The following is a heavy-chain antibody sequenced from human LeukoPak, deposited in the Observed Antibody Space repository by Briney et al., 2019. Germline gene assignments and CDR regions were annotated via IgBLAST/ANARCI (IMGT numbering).Heavy chain of an antibody. CDR1: GDSVSSNSAA. V-gene: IGHV6-1*01. J-gene: IGHJ5*02. Sequence: SQTLSITCAISGDSVSSNSAAWNWIRQSPSRGLEWLGRTYYRSKWYNDYAVSVKSRITINPDTSKNQFSLQLNSVTPEDTAVYYCARDPGVVVVVAATNWFDPWGQGTLVTVSS. CDR3: ARDPGVVVVVAATNWFDP. D-gene: IGHD2-15*01. CDR2: TYYRSKWYN.